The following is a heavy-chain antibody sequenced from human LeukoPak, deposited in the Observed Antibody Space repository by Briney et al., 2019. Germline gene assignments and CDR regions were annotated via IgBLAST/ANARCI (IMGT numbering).Heavy chain of an antibody. CDR1: GFTFSSYA. CDR3: AKSMWQWSSPCYYYYYMDV. D-gene: IGHD6-19*01. V-gene: IGHV3-23*01. Sequence: GSLRLSRAASGFTFSSYAMSWVRQAPGKGLEWVSAISGSGGSTYYADSVKGRFTISRDNSKNTLYLQMNSLRAEDTAVYYCAKSMWQWSSPCYYYYYMDVWGKGTTVTVSS. J-gene: IGHJ6*03. CDR2: ISGSGGST.